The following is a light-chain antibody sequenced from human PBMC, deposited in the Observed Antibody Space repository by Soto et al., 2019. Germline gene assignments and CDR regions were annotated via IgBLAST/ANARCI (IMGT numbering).Light chain of an antibody. CDR2: GAS. CDR3: QQYGSSQYT. J-gene: IGKJ2*01. CDR1: QSVSSSY. V-gene: IGKV3-20*01. Sequence: EIVLTQSPGTLSLSPGERVTLSCRASQSVSSSYLAWYQQKPGQAPRLLIYGASSRDTGSPDSFSGSGSGTDFTLIISRLEPEDCAVYYCQQYGSSQYTFGQGTELEIK.